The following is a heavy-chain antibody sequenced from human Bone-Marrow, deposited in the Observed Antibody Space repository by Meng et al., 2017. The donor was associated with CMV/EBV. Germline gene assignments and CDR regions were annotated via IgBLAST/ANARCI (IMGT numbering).Heavy chain of an antibody. D-gene: IGHD5-12*01. CDR3: ARDESKWLRSLGY. CDR1: GGSISSTNYY. J-gene: IGHJ4*02. Sequence: SETLSLTCTVSGGSISSTNYYWGWIRQPPGKGLEWIGSMSYSGTTYYNPSLESRVTISLDASNNQFSLRLSSVTAADTAVYYCARDESKWLRSLGYWGQGTLVTVSS. CDR2: MSYSGTT. V-gene: IGHV4-39*07.